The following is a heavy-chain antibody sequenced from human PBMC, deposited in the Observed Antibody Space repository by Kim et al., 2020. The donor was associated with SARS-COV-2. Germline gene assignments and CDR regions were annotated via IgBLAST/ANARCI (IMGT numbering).Heavy chain of an antibody. CDR1: GFLVTSSGVG. CDR2: IYWDDDS. V-gene: IGHV2-5*02. J-gene: IGHJ3*02. CDR3: AHRSSLKGVFDI. Sequence: SGPTLVKPPPTLTLTCTCSGFLVTSSGVGVGWIRQPPGKALEWLALIYWDDDSRYSPSLKNRLTITKDTSKNQVLLTVTNVDPVDTATYYCAHRSSLKGVFDIWGQGTMVTVSS. D-gene: IGHD2-8*01.